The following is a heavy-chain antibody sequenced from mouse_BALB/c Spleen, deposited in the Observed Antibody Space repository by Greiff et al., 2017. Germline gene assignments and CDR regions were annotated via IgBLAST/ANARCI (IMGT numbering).Heavy chain of an antibody. CDR2: INPSNGRT. CDR3: ARSDGYYQWYFDV. V-gene: IGHV1S81*02. CDR1: GYTFTSYW. J-gene: IGHJ1*01. Sequence: QVQLQQPGAELVKPGASVKLSCKASGYTFTSYWMHWVKQRPGQGLEWIGEINPSNGRTNYNEKFKSKATLTVDKSSSTAYMQLSSLTSEDSAVYYCARSDGYYQWYFDVWGAGTTVTVSS. D-gene: IGHD2-3*01.